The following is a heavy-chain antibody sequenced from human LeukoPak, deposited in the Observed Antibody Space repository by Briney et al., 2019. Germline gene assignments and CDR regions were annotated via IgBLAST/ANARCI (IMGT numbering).Heavy chain of an antibody. J-gene: IGHJ6*03. V-gene: IGHV4-34*01. CDR3: ARQRQRGYYYYYMDV. CDR1: GGSFSGYY. Sequence: SETLSLTCAVYGGSFSGYYWSWIRQPPGKGLEWIGEINHSGSTNYNPSLKSRVTISVDTSKNQFSLKLSSVTAADTAVHYCARQRQRGYYYYYMDVWGKGTTVTVSS. CDR2: INHSGST.